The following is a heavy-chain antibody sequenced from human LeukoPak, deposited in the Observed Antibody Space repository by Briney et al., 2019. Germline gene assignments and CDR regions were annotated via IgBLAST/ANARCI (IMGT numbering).Heavy chain of an antibody. D-gene: IGHD3-22*01. CDR2: ISYSGST. V-gene: IGHV4-39*02. CDR3: ARLTHSYYSDTSGYYPYYYMDV. J-gene: IGHJ6*03. Sequence: PSETLSLTCNVFGGSISSSTYYWGWIRQPPGKGLEWIGRISYSGSTYHNPSLKSRVTMSVDTSKSHFSLRLSSVTAADTALYYCARLTHSYYSDTSGYYPYYYMDVWGKGTTVTVSS. CDR1: GGSISSSTYY.